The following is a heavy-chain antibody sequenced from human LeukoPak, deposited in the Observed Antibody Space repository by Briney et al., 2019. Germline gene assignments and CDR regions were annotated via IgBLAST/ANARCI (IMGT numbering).Heavy chain of an antibody. CDR3: ARVVGSLYNWFDP. CDR1: GFTFSSYA. Sequence: GGSLRLSCAASGFTFSSYAMQLFRQAPGKVLEWLAVRSYDGSNKYYADSGKGRSTISRDNSKNTVCLQMNLRAEDTAVYYCARVVGSLYNWFDPWGQGTLVTVSS. CDR2: RSYDGSNK. V-gene: IGHV3-30*04. D-gene: IGHD1-26*01. J-gene: IGHJ5*02.